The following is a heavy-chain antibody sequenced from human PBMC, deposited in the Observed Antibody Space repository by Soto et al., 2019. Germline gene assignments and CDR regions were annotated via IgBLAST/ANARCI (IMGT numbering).Heavy chain of an antibody. CDR1: GFTFSDYY. Sequence: LRLSCAASGFTFSDYYMTWIRQAPGKGLEWISYISTRSDYTNYADSVKGRFTISRDNAKSSLYLQMNTLRAEDTAVYYCARDRDLSSSWSFDYWGQGILVTVSS. J-gene: IGHJ4*02. CDR2: ISTRSDYT. CDR3: ARDRDLSSSWSFDY. D-gene: IGHD6-13*01. V-gene: IGHV3-11*06.